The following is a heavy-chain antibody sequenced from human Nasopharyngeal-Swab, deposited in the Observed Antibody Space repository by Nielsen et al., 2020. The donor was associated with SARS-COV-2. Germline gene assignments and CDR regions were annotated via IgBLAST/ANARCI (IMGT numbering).Heavy chain of an antibody. V-gene: IGHV3-23*01. CDR1: GFTFSSSA. CDR3: ATWMTAHFDY. Sequence: GESLKISCAASGFTFSSSAISWVRQVPGMGLEWVSVIGAAGNKIYADSVEGRFIISRDNSKNTVYLQIKSLGVEDAAVYYCATWMTAHFDYWGQGTLVT. J-gene: IGHJ4*02. CDR2: IGAAGNK. D-gene: IGHD5-18*01.